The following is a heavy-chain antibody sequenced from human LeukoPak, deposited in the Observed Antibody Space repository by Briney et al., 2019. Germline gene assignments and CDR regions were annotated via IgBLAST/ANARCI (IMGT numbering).Heavy chain of an antibody. J-gene: IGHJ6*03. V-gene: IGHV7-4-1*02. Sequence: ASVKVSCKASGYTFTSYYMHWVRQAPGQGLEWMGWINTNTGNPTYAQGFTGRFVFSLDTSVSTAYLQISSLKAEDTAVYYCARGDSIAARPYYYYMDVWGKGTTVTVSS. CDR2: INTNTGNP. CDR3: ARGDSIAARPYYYYMDV. D-gene: IGHD6-6*01. CDR1: GYTFTSYY.